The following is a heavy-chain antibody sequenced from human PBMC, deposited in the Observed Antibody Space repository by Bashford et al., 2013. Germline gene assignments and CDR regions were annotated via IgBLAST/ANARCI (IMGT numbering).Heavy chain of an antibody. Sequence: SLRLSCAASGFTFSSYGMHWVRQAPGKGLEWVAVIWYGGSNKYYADSVKGRFNISRDNSKNTLHLQMNSLRAEDSAVYYCARTIGYCSGVAATRDYYFDYWGQGTLVTVSS. J-gene: IGHJ4*02. D-gene: IGHD2-15*01. V-gene: IGHV3-33*08. CDR1: GFTFSSYG. CDR2: IWYGGSNK. CDR3: ARTIGYCSGVAATRDYYFDY.